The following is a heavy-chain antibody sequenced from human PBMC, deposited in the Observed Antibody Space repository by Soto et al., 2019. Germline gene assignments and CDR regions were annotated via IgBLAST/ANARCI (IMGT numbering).Heavy chain of an antibody. V-gene: IGHV4-4*07. D-gene: IGHD2-2*01. Sequence: PSETLSLTCTVSGDSFSNYYCKWGRKSAGKGLEWIGRIYPTGSTTYNPSLKSRLTMSVDTSKNQFSLRLTSMTAADTAVYYCATGRSEVVPGAMDTWGQGTLVTVSS. CDR3: ATGRSEVVPGAMDT. CDR2: IYPTGST. J-gene: IGHJ5*02. CDR1: GDSFSNYY.